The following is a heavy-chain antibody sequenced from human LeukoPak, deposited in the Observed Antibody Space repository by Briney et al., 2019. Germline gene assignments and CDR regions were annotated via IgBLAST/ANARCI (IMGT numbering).Heavy chain of an antibody. CDR1: GGTFSSYA. V-gene: IGHV1-69*01. Sequence: ASVKVSCKASGGTFSSYAISWVRQAPGQGLEWMGGIIPIFGTANYAQKFQGGVTITADESTSTAYMELSSLRSEDTAVYYCARRAVGATRKPYDWYFDLWGRGTLVTVSS. J-gene: IGHJ2*01. CDR2: IIPIFGTA. CDR3: ARRAVGATRKPYDWYFDL. D-gene: IGHD1-26*01.